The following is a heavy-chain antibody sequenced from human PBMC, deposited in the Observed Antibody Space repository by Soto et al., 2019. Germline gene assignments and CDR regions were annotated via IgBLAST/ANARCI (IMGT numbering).Heavy chain of an antibody. D-gene: IGHD3-3*01. CDR1: GFTFSSYA. Sequence: EVQLLESGGGLVQPGGSLRLSCAASGFTFSSYAMSWVRQAPGKGLEWVSAISGSGGSTYYADSVKGRFTISRDNSKNTLYLQMNSLRAEDTAVYYCAKDRYHYDFWSGDYYYGMDVWGQGTTVTVSS. V-gene: IGHV3-23*01. CDR2: ISGSGGST. CDR3: AKDRYHYDFWSGDYYYGMDV. J-gene: IGHJ6*02.